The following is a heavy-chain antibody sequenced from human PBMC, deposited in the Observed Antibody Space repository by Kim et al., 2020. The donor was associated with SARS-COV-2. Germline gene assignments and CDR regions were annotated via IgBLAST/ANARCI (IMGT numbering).Heavy chain of an antibody. CDR2: INHSGST. J-gene: IGHJ5*02. V-gene: IGHV4-34*01. Sequence: SETLSLTCAVYGGSFSGYYWSWIRQPPGKGLEWIGEINHSGSTNYNPSLKSRVTISVDTSRNQFSLKLSSVTAADTAVYYCARGRYSSSWYGVSNWFDPWGQGTLAT. CDR3: ARGRYSSSWYGVSNWFDP. CDR1: GGSFSGYY. D-gene: IGHD6-13*01.